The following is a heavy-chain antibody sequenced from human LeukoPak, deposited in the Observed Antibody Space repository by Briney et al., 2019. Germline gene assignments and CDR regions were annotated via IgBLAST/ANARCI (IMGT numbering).Heavy chain of an antibody. CDR3: AKDYYDSSGYYVPYYFDY. V-gene: IGHV3-66*03. D-gene: IGHD3-22*01. Sequence: GGSLRLSCAASGFTVSSNYMSWVRQAPGKGLEWVSVTYSNGRTYYADSVKGRFTISRDNSKNTLYLQMNSLRAEDTAVYYCAKDYYDSSGYYVPYYFDYWGQGTLVTVSS. CDR1: GFTVSSNY. CDR2: TYSNGRT. J-gene: IGHJ4*02.